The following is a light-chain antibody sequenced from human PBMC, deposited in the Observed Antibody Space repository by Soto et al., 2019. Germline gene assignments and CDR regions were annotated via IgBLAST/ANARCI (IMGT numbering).Light chain of an antibody. CDR1: SSNIGGNS. CDR2: DDD. Sequence: SVLTQPASVTGSPGQKFTISCSGSSSNIGGNSVSWYQQLPGTAPKLLIYDDDKRPSGIPDRFSGSKSGTSATLGITGFQTGDEADYYCGSWDSSLTDYVFATGTKVTVL. J-gene: IGLJ1*01. V-gene: IGLV1-51*01. CDR3: GSWDSSLTDYV.